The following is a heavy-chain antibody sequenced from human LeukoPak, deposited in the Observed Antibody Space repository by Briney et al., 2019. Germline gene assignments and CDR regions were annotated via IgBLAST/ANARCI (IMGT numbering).Heavy chain of an antibody. CDR1: GFTFSSYA. CDR3: AKDGNWARFED. J-gene: IGHJ4*02. D-gene: IGHD7-27*01. CDR2: ITSRSIT. V-gene: IGHV3-23*01. Sequence: PGGSLRLSCAASGFTFSSYAMHWVRQAPGKGLEWVSGITSRSITYYADSVKGRFTISRDNSKNMVWLQINSPTVEDTATYYCAKDGNWARFEDWGQGTLVTVSS.